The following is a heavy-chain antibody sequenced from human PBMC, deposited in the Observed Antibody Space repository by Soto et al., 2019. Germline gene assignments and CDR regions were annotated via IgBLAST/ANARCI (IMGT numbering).Heavy chain of an antibody. D-gene: IGHD2-8*01. J-gene: IGHJ4*02. Sequence: GGSLRLSCAASGFTFSSFAMSWVRQAPGKGLAWVSSISDSGGSTYYADSVKGRFTISRDTSKNTLFLQMNSLRAEDTAVYYCAKDHDGASGGIDSRAQETMLTVSS. V-gene: IGHV3-23*01. CDR2: ISDSGGST. CDR1: GFTFSSFA. CDR3: AKDHDGASGGIDS.